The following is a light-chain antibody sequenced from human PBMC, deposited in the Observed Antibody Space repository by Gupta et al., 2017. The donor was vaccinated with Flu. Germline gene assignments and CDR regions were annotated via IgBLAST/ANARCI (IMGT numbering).Light chain of an antibody. Sequence: EFVLTLSLGTLSLSLGERATLSCRASQSVSNNYLGWYQQRSGQAPRLLIYGVSRRATGTPDRFSGSGSGTDFTLTVSRLEPEDFAVYFCQHSDTFGGGTRVEIK. V-gene: IGKV3-20*01. CDR3: QHSDT. CDR1: QSVSNNY. CDR2: GVS. J-gene: IGKJ4*01.